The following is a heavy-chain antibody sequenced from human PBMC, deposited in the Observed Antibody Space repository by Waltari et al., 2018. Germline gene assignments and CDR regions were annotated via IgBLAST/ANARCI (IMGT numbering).Heavy chain of an antibody. V-gene: IGHV4-59*01. D-gene: IGHD1-7*01. J-gene: IGHJ3*02. CDR1: GDSTGPNY. CDR3: ARALWRVGTRGDFFDI. CDR2: VQSSGST. Sequence: QVQLRASGPGLVTSSETLSLPCSVSGDSTGPNYWSWIRPSPGKGLEWIGYVQSSGSTDYNPYFRGRVTMSADASKNQFSLTLKSLTAADTATYFCARALWRVGTRGDFFDIWGRGTTVTVS.